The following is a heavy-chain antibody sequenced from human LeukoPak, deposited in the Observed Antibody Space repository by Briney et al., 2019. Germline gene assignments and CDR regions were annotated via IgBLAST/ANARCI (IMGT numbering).Heavy chain of an antibody. CDR1: GFTFSSYS. J-gene: IGHJ4*02. Sequence: GGSLRLSCAASGFTFSSYSMNWVRQAPGKGLEWVSSISSSSSYIYYADSVQGRFTISRDNAKNSLYLQMNSLRAEDTAVYYCARVSGYSGYDYDIGFDYWGQGTLVTVSS. CDR2: ISSSSSYI. V-gene: IGHV3-21*01. CDR3: ARVSGYSGYDYDIGFDY. D-gene: IGHD5-12*01.